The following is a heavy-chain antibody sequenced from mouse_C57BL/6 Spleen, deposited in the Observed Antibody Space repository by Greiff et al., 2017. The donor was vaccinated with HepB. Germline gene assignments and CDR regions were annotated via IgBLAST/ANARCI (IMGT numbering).Heavy chain of an antibody. CDR2: IDPSDSET. J-gene: IGHJ3*01. Sequence: QVQLKQPGAELVRPGSSVKLSCKASGYTFTSYWMHWVKQRPIQGLEWIGNIDPSDSETHYNQKFKDKATLTVDKSSSTAYMQLSSLSSEDSAVYYCARGYRGFAYWGQGTLVTVSA. V-gene: IGHV1-52*01. CDR1: GYTFTSYW. D-gene: IGHD2-14*01. CDR3: ARGYRGFAY.